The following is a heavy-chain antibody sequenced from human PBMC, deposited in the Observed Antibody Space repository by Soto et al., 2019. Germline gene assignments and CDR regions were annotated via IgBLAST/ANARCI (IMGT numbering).Heavy chain of an antibody. Sequence: SQTLSLTCAISGDSVSSNSATWNWIRQSPSRGLEWLGRTYYRSKWSTDYAVAVKSRITINPDTSKNQFSLQLNSVTPDDTAVYYCARALSVKYDYWGQGTLVTVAS. CDR2: TYYRSKWST. J-gene: IGHJ4*02. D-gene: IGHD4-4*01. CDR3: ARALSVKYDY. CDR1: GDSVSSNSAT. V-gene: IGHV6-1*01.